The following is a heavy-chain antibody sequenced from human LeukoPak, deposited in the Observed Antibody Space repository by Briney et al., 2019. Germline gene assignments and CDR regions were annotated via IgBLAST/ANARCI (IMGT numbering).Heavy chain of an antibody. Sequence: GRSLRLSCEASGFTFSYYGIHWVRQAPDKGLEWVAVISDDGTTTFYADSVKGRITISRDNSKNTLYLQMNSLRADDTAVYYCARVRANWYEDYWGQGTLVTVSS. J-gene: IGHJ4*02. CDR2: ISDDGTTT. D-gene: IGHD6-13*01. CDR1: GFTFSYYG. V-gene: IGHV3-30*03. CDR3: ARVRANWYEDY.